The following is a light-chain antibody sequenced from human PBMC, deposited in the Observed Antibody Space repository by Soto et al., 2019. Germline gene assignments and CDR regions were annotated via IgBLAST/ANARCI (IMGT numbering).Light chain of an antibody. Sequence: EIVLTQSPATLSLSPGERATLSCRASQTVSSYLAWYQQKPGQAPRLLIYYASYRATGIPARFSGSGSGTDFTLTISSLEPEDFAVYYWQQRSNWPPYMYTFGQGTKLEIK. CDR2: YAS. V-gene: IGKV3-11*01. J-gene: IGKJ2*01. CDR1: QTVSSY. CDR3: QQRSNWPPYMYT.